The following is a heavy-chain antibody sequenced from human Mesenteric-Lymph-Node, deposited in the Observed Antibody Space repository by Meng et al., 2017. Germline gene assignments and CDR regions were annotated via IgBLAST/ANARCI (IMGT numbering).Heavy chain of an antibody. CDR3: ARVGAYCGGDCYHPR. D-gene: IGHD2-21*02. CDR1: GGSLSSRNW. Sequence: GQLQGAGPGLVKPSGTLSLPCAVAGGSLSSRNWWSWVRQPPGKGLEWIGEIYHSGSTNYNPSLKSRVTISVDESKNQFSLRLSSVTAADTAVYYCARVGAYCGGDCYHPRWGQGTLVTVSS. J-gene: IGHJ4*02. CDR2: IYHSGST. V-gene: IGHV4-4*02.